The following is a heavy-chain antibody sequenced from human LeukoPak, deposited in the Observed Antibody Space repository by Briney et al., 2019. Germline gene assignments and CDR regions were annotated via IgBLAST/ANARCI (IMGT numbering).Heavy chain of an antibody. CDR2: SNHSGST. J-gene: IGHJ4*02. Sequence: SETLSLNCAVYGGTFSGYYWIWIRHPPGQGLEWIGESNHSGSTNDNPSLKSRVIISVDTSNNVFSLTLSSVTAADTAVYYCGREEDYWGQGTLVTVSS. CDR3: GREEDY. V-gene: IGHV4-34*01. CDR1: GGTFSGYY.